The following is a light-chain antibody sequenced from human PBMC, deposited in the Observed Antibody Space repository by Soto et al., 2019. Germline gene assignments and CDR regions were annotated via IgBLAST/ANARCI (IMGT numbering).Light chain of an antibody. V-gene: IGLV2-14*03. Sequence: QSVLRQPASVSGSPRHSITISCTGTSSDVGSYNYVSWYQHYPGKAPKLVIYDVTNRPSGVSNRFSGPKSGNTASLTISGLQPDDEATYYCSSWRIASNNPYLFGTGNKVTV. CDR2: DVT. J-gene: IGLJ1*01. CDR1: SSDVGSYNY. CDR3: SSWRIASNNPYL.